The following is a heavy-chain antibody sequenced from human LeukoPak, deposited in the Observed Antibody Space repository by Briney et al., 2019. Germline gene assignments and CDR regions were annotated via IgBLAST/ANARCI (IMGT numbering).Heavy chain of an antibody. V-gene: IGHV1-69*13. Sequence: ASVKVSCKASGGTFSSYAISWVRQAPGQGLEWMGGIIPIFGTANYAQKFQGRVTITADESTSTAYMELSSLRSEDTAVYYCARVADRNLLRYFDPWGQGTLVTVSS. J-gene: IGHJ5*02. CDR2: IIPIFGTA. D-gene: IGHD3-9*01. CDR1: GGTFSSYA. CDR3: ARVADRNLLRYFDP.